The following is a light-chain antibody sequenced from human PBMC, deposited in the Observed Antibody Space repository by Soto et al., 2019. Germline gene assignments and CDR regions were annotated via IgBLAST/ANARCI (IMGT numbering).Light chain of an antibody. Sequence: EIVLTQSPGTLSLSPGERATLSCRASQSVSSSYLAWYQQKPGQAPRPLIYGASSRATGIPDRFSGSGSGTDFTLTISRLEPEDFAVYYCQQFGNSPYTFGQGTRLEIK. V-gene: IGKV3-20*01. CDR3: QQFGNSPYT. CDR1: QSVSSSY. CDR2: GAS. J-gene: IGKJ2*01.